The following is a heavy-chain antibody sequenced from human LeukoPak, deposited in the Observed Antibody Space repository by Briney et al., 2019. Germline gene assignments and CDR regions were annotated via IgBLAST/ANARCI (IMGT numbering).Heavy chain of an antibody. CDR1: GYTFTGYY. CDR2: INPNNGGT. Sequence: GASVKVSCKASGYTFTGYYMHWVRQAPGQGLEWMGWINPNNGGTNYAQKFQGRVTMTRDTSISTAYMELSRLRSDDTAVYYCARSYDYDYYYMDVWGKGTTVTISS. CDR3: ARSYDYDYYYMDV. V-gene: IGHV1-2*02. J-gene: IGHJ6*03. D-gene: IGHD5-12*01.